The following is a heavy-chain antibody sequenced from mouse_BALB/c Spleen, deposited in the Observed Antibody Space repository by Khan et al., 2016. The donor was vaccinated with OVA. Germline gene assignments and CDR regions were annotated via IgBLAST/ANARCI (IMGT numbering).Heavy chain of an antibody. CDR2: IWAGGST. D-gene: IGHD2-1*01. V-gene: IGHV2-9*02. CDR3: ARNYDNFVECFDV. CDR1: GFSLTSYG. Sequence: QVQLKESGPGLVAPSQSLSITCTVSGFSLTSYGVHWVRQTPGKGLEWLGIIWAGGSTNYNSALMSRLSISQDNSKSQDYFNMHRLQTDDTAMYYCARNYDNFVECFDVWGAGTTVTVAS. J-gene: IGHJ1*01.